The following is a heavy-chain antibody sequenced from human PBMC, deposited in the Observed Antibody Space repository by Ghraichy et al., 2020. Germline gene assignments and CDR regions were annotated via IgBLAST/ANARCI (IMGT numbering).Heavy chain of an antibody. Sequence: GGSLRLSCAASGFTFSSYGMHWVRQAPGKGLEWVAVIWYDGSNKYYADSVKGRFTISRDNSKNTLYLQMNSLRAEDTAVYYCARDLYYYDSSGYYYVGLGVVYWGQGTLVTVSS. CDR2: IWYDGSNK. V-gene: IGHV3-33*01. J-gene: IGHJ4*02. CDR3: ARDLYYYDSSGYYYVGLGVVY. D-gene: IGHD3-22*01. CDR1: GFTFSSYG.